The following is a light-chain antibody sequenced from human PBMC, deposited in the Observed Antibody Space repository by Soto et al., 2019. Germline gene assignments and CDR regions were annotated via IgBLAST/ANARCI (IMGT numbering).Light chain of an antibody. V-gene: IGKV1-5*01. Sequence: DIQVTQTHSTLSASVGDRVTITCRASQRIRTWLAWYQQKPGKAPNLLIYDASSLKSGVPSRFSGSGSGTEFTLTISSLQPDDFATYYCLQYNSYSTFAQGANVDI. CDR1: QRIRTW. CDR3: LQYNSYST. J-gene: IGKJ1*01. CDR2: DAS.